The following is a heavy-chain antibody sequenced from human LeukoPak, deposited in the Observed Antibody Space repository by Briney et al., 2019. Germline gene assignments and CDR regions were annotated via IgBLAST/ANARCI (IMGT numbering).Heavy chain of an antibody. CDR1: GFTFSSYE. Sequence: GGSLRLSCAASGFTFSSYEMNWVRQAPGKGLEWVSYISSSSSTIYYADSVKGRFTISRDNAKNSLYLQMNSLRAEDTAVYYCAREFSGSNYGFPFDYWGQGTLVTVSS. D-gene: IGHD1-26*01. CDR3: AREFSGSNYGFPFDY. V-gene: IGHV3-48*01. J-gene: IGHJ4*02. CDR2: ISSSSSTI.